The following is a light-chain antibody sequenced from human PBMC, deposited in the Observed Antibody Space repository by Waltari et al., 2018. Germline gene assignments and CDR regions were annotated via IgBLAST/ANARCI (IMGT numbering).Light chain of an antibody. Sequence: DIQMTQPPSSLSASVGDRVTITVRASQTMSRYVNWYQQKPGKAPKLLIYDASSLQSGVPSRFSGSASGRDFALIITSLQPEDFATYYCQQSYSFTRTFGQGTKVEIK. V-gene: IGKV1-39*01. CDR2: DAS. CDR3: QQSYSFTRT. CDR1: QTMSRY. J-gene: IGKJ1*01.